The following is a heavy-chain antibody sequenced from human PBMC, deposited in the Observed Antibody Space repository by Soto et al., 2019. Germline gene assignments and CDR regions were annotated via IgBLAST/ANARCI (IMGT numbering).Heavy chain of an antibody. V-gene: IGHV3-23*01. CDR3: AKDPTSYDSSAQFDS. CDR1: GFTFSTYA. D-gene: IGHD3-22*01. J-gene: IGHJ4*02. CDR2: VSASGLNT. Sequence: GGSLRLSCAASGFTFSTYAMAWVRQAPGKGLEWVSGVSASGLNTDYADPVKGRFYISRDNSKNTLYLQMNSLRVEDTAVYYCAKDPTSYDSSAQFDSWGQGTLVTVSS.